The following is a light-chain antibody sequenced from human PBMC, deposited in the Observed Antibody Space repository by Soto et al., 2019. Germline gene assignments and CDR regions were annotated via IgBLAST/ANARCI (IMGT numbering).Light chain of an antibody. CDR1: QSIYNNY. J-gene: IGKJ5*01. Sequence: EIVLTQSPGTLSLSPGEGATLSCRASQSIYNNYLAWYQQKPGQAPRLLIYGASTRATGIPDRFSGSGSGTHFTLTISRLEPGDFAVYYCQHFGGTTFTFGQGTRLEIK. V-gene: IGKV3-20*01. CDR2: GAS. CDR3: QHFGGTTFT.